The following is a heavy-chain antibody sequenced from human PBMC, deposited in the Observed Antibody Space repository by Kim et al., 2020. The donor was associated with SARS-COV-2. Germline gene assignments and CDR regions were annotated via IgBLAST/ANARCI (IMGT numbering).Heavy chain of an antibody. CDR2: IDEDGSAGI. CDR3: ARWGPPWGIDF. D-gene: IGHD3-16*01. J-gene: IGHJ4*02. Sequence: GGSLRLSCAGSGFTFSSCWMTWVRQAPGEGLEWLANIDEDGSAGIYYVDSVRGRFTISRDNLKNSLYLQMNSLRAEDTAVYYCARWGPPWGIDFWGQGTLVTVSS. V-gene: IGHV3-7*01. CDR1: GFTFSSCW.